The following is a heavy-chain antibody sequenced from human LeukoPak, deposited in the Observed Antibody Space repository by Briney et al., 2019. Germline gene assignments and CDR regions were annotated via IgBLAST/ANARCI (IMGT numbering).Heavy chain of an antibody. Sequence: ASVKVSCKASGYTFTGYYMHRVRQAPGQGLEWMGRINPNSGGTNYAQKFQGRVTMTRDTSISTAYMELSRLRSDDTAVYYCARLCNNSSRWFDPWGQGTLVTVSS. J-gene: IGHJ5*02. V-gene: IGHV1-2*06. D-gene: IGHD1-1*01. CDR3: ARLCNNSSRWFDP. CDR1: GYTFTGYY. CDR2: INPNSGGT.